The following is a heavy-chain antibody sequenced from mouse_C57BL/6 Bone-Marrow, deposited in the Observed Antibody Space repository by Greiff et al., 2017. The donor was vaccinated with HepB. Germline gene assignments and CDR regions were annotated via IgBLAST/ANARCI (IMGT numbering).Heavy chain of an antibody. Sequence: EVKLQESGGGLVKPGGSLKLSCAASGFTFSDYGMHWVRQAPEKGLEWVAYISSGSSTIYYADTVKGRFTISRDNTKNTLFLQMTSLRSEDTAMYYCARISLYYVDYWGQGTTLTVSA. V-gene: IGHV5-17*01. CDR1: GFTFSDYG. J-gene: IGHJ2*01. CDR2: ISSGSSTI. CDR3: ARISLYYVDY.